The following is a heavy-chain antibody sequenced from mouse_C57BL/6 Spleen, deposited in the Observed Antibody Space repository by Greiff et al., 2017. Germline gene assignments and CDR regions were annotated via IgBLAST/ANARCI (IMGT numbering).Heavy chain of an antibody. Sequence: EVKLQESGAELVKPGASVKLSCTASGFNIKDYYMHWVKQRTEQGLEWIGRIDPEGGETKYAAKFQGKATITADTSSNTAYLQLSSLTSEDTAVYYCARGDGYFWFAYWGQGTLVTVSA. CDR3: ARGDGYFWFAY. J-gene: IGHJ3*01. CDR2: IDPEGGET. D-gene: IGHD2-3*01. V-gene: IGHV14-2*01. CDR1: GFNIKDYY.